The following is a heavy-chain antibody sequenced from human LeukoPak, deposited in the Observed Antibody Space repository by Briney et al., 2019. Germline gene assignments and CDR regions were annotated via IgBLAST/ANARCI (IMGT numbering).Heavy chain of an antibody. CDR2: IYYSGST. V-gene: IGHV4-39*01. CDR3: ARSSGYSSSGGLNWFDT. Sequence: SETLSLTCTVPGGSISSSSYYWGWIRQPPGKGLEWIGSIYYSGSTYYNPSLKSRVTISVDTSKNQFSLKLSSVTAADTAVYYCARSSGYSSSGGLNWFDTWGQGTLVTVSS. D-gene: IGHD6-13*01. CDR1: GGSISSSSYY. J-gene: IGHJ5*02.